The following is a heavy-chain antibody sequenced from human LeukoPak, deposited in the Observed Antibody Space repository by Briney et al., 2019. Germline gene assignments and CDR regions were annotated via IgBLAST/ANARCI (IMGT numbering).Heavy chain of an antibody. Sequence: ASVKVSCKASGYTFTDYYMHWVRQAPGQGLEWMGGFDPEDGETIYAQKFQGRVTMTEDTSTDTAYMELSSLRSEDTAVYYCATLVAFFDYWGQGTLVTVSS. CDR1: GYTFTDYY. J-gene: IGHJ4*02. D-gene: IGHD2-8*02. CDR2: FDPEDGET. V-gene: IGHV1-24*01. CDR3: ATLVAFFDY.